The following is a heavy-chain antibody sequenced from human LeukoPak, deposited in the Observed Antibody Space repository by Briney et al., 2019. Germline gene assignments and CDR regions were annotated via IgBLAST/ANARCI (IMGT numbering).Heavy chain of an antibody. V-gene: IGHV1-69*02. D-gene: IGHD4-17*01. Sequence: SVKVSCKASGGTFSSYTISWVRQAPGQGLDWMGRIIPVLGIANYAQKFQGRLTITAVKSTSTAYMELSSLRSEDTAVYYCERVIYGDYIDYWGQGTLVTVSS. J-gene: IGHJ4*02. CDR1: GGTFSSYT. CDR2: IIPVLGIA. CDR3: ERVIYGDYIDY.